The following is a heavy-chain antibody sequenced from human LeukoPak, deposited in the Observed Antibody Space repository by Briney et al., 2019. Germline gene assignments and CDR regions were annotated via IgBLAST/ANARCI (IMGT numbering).Heavy chain of an antibody. CDR3: ARDRQLRDYYYGMDV. J-gene: IGHJ6*02. V-gene: IGHV3-30*03. D-gene: IGHD6-13*01. CDR2: ISYDGSNK. Sequence: GRSLRLSCAASGFTFSSYGMHWVRQAPGKGLEWVAVISYDGSNKYYADSVKGRFTISRDNSKNTLYLQMNNLRAEDTAVYYCARDRQLRDYYYGMDVWGQGTTVTVSS. CDR1: GFTFSSYG.